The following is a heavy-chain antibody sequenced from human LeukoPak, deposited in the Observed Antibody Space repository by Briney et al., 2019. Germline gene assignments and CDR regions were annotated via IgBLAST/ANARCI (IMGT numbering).Heavy chain of an antibody. D-gene: IGHD3-10*01. CDR2: IYYSGST. CDR3: ARVVRGSTLDY. Sequence: SETLSLTCTVSGGSISSYYWSWIRQPPGKGLEWIGYIYYSGSTNYNPSLKSRVTISVDTSKNQFSLKLSSVTAAYTAVYYCARVVRGSTLDYWGQGTLVTVSS. V-gene: IGHV4-59*01. CDR1: GGSISSYY. J-gene: IGHJ4*02.